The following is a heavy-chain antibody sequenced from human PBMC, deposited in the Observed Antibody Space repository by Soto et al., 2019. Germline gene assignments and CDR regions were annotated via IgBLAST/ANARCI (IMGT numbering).Heavy chain of an antibody. J-gene: IGHJ6*02. CDR1: GGTFSSYA. D-gene: IGHD5-18*01. CDR3: ARGLAMRGTAMVDPYYYYGMDV. Sequence: SVKVSCKASGGTFSSYAISWVRQAPGQGLEWMGGIIPIFGTANYAQKFQGRVTITADESTSTAYMELSSLRSEDTAVYYCARGLAMRGTAMVDPYYYYGMDVWGQGTTVTVSS. V-gene: IGHV1-69*13. CDR2: IIPIFGTA.